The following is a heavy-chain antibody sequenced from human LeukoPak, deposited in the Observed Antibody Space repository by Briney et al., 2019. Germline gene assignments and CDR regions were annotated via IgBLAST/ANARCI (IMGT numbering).Heavy chain of an antibody. J-gene: IGHJ6*02. CDR3: ARAPGSGYGMDV. D-gene: IGHD3-10*01. V-gene: IGHV4-4*07. CDR1: VVPICVYY. CDR2: IYSSGIT. Sequence: SETLSLTCTVSVVPICVYYWTCVREPAGVGVGFIWRIYSSGITNINPSLKSRVTMSVDTSKNQLSLKLSSVTAADTAVYYCARAPGSGYGMDVWGQGTTVTVSS.